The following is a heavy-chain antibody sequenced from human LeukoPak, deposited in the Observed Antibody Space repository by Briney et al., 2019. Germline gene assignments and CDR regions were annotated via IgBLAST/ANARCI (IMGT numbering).Heavy chain of an antibody. V-gene: IGHV4-39*01. CDR3: ARQRGTQRRPDAFDI. D-gene: IGHD1-1*01. CDR1: GASISSSRYY. J-gene: IGHJ3*02. CDR2: VSYSGNT. Sequence: SETLSLTCTVSGASISSSRYYWAWVRQPPGKGLDWIGTVSYSGNTFYSPSLNSRLSISLDTSKNQFSLKLSSVTAADTAVYYCARQRGTQRRPDAFDIWGQGTMVTVSS.